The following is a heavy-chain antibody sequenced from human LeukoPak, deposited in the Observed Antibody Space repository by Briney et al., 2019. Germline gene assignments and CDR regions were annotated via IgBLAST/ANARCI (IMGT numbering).Heavy chain of an antibody. CDR1: GFTFSSYA. Sequence: GGSLRLSCAASGFTFSSYAMSWVRQAPGKGLEWVSAISGSGGSTYYADSVKGRFTISRDNSKNTLYLQMNSLRAEDTAVYYCAKGWNDFWSGYYSAEYFQHWGQGTLVTVSS. D-gene: IGHD3-3*01. J-gene: IGHJ1*01. V-gene: IGHV3-23*01. CDR3: AKGWNDFWSGYYSAEYFQH. CDR2: ISGSGGST.